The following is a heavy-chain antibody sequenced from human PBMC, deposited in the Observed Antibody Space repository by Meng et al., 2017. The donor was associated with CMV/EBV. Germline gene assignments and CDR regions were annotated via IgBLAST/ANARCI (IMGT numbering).Heavy chain of an antibody. J-gene: IGHJ6*02. CDR3: ARGRFWSGYQRRGYYYGMDV. Sequence: ASVKVSCKASGYTFTSYDINWVRQATGQGLEWMGWMNPNSGNTGYAQKFQGRVTMTRNTSISTAYMELSSLRSEDTAVYYCARGRFWSGYQRRGYYYGMDVWGQGTTVTAP. CDR2: MNPNSGNT. D-gene: IGHD3-3*01. CDR1: GYTFTSYD. V-gene: IGHV1-8*01.